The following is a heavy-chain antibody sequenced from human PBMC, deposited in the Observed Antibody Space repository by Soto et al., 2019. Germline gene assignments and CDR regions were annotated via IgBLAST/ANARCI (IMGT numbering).Heavy chain of an antibody. CDR3: APRPGIAAACTLRRIYFDY. D-gene: IGHD6-13*01. V-gene: IGHV2-5*02. CDR2: IYWDDDK. J-gene: IGHJ4*02. Sequence: QITLKESGPTLVKPTQTLTLTCTFSGFSLSTSGVGVGWIRQPPGKALEWLALIYWDDDKRYSPSLKSRLTITNYPSNNPLVLTITNLDPVDTATYYCAPRPGIAAACTLRRIYFDYWVQGTLVPVSS. CDR1: GFSLSTSGVG.